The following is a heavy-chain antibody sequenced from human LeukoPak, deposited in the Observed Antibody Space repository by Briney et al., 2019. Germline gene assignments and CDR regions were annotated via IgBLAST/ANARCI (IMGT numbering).Heavy chain of an antibody. Sequence: GGSLRLSCAASGFTFSRYWMHWVRQVPGEGLVWVSRIKSDGSGTWYADSVKGRFTISRDNARNTLSLRMNSLRVEDTALYYCARDQDGVGATIDLWGQGTLVTVSS. J-gene: IGHJ4*02. V-gene: IGHV3-74*01. CDR2: IKSDGSGT. CDR3: ARDQDGVGATIDL. CDR1: GFTFSRYW. D-gene: IGHD1-26*01.